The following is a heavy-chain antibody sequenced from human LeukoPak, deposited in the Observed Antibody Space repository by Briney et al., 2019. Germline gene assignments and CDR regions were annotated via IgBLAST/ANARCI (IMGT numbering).Heavy chain of an antibody. Sequence: SETLSLTCTVSGGSISSYYWSWLRQPPGKGLEWIGYIYNRGSTNYNPSLRSRVTISLDTSKNQFSLKLSSVTAADTAVYYCDGGTSSYYFDYWGREPWSPSPQ. CDR1: GGSISSYY. V-gene: IGHV4-59*01. CDR3: DGGTSSYYFDY. CDR2: IYNRGST. J-gene: IGHJ4*02. D-gene: IGHD3-16*01.